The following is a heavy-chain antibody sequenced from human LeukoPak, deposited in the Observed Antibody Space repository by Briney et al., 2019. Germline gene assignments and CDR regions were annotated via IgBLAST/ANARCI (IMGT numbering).Heavy chain of an antibody. Sequence: PGRSLRLSCAASGFTFTSYAFHWVRQAPGKGLERVTVISHDDKNRYYADSVKGRFTISRDNSKNTVYLQMNSLRVEDTAVYFCVRDRDTSGWLYWGQGTLVTVSS. D-gene: IGHD6-19*01. CDR3: VRDRDTSGWLY. V-gene: IGHV3-30*04. J-gene: IGHJ4*02. CDR2: ISHDDKNR. CDR1: GFTFTSYA.